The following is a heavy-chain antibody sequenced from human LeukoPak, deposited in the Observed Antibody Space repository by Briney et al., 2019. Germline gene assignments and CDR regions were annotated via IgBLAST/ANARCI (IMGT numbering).Heavy chain of an antibody. CDR1: GYSFTSYW. V-gene: IGHV5-51*01. D-gene: IGHD3-22*01. CDR3: ARLLYYYDSSGYADY. J-gene: IGHJ4*02. Sequence: GESLKISCEGSGYSFTSYWIGWVRQVPGKGLEWMGIIYPGDSDTRYSPSFQGQVTISADKSISTAYLQWSSLKASDTAMYYCARLLYYYDSSGYADYWGQGTLVTVSS. CDR2: IYPGDSDT.